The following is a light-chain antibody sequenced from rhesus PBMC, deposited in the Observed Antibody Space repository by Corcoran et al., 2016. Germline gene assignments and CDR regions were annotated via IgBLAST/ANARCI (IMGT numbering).Light chain of an antibody. V-gene: IGLV2-32*01. CDR3: CSYAGRYIYI. Sequence: QAALTQPRSVSGSHGQSVTISCTGTSSDIGGFNFVSWYQQHPGTAPKLMIYEVSKRPSGVSDRFSGSKSGNTASLTISGLQAEDEADYYCCSYAGRYIYIFGAGTRLTVL. CDR2: EVS. CDR1: SSDIGGFNF. J-gene: IGLJ1*01.